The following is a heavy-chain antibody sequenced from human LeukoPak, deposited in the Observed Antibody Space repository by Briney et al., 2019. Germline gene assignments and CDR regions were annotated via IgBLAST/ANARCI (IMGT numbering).Heavy chain of an antibody. CDR1: GGSISSYY. CDR3: ARAVCFGYYYMDV. D-gene: IGHD2-8*01. V-gene: IGHV4-59*01. CDR2: IYYSGST. J-gene: IGHJ6*03. Sequence: SETLSLTCTVSGGSISSYYWSWIRQPPGKGLEWIGYIYYSGSTNYNPSLKSRVTISVDTSKNQFSLKLSSVTAADTAVYYCARAVCFGYYYMDVWGKGTTVTVSS.